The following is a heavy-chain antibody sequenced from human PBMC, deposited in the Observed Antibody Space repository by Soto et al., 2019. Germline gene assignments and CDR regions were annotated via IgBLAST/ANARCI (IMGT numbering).Heavy chain of an antibody. CDR1: GGSISNRNYY. D-gene: IGHD3-10*01. V-gene: IGHV4-39*07. J-gene: IGHJ6*02. Sequence: PSETLSLTCTVSGGSISNRNYYWGWIRQPPGKGLDWIGSIYYSGSTNYNPSLKSRVTISVDTSKNQFSLKLSSVTAADTAVYYCARGGLKGITMVRGVIPPRLYYYYGMDVWGQGTTVTVSS. CDR2: IYYSGST. CDR3: ARGGLKGITMVRGVIPPRLYYYYGMDV.